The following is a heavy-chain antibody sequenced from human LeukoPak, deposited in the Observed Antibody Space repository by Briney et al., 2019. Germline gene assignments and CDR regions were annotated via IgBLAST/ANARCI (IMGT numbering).Heavy chain of an antibody. V-gene: IGHV3-53*01. CDR3: AGVSFSSGWYRDY. CDR1: GFTDY. D-gene: IGHD6-19*01. J-gene: IGHJ4*02. Sequence: GGSLRLSCAASGFTDYRTCVRQPPGKGLEWVSVIYSGGSTYYAASVKGRFSVSRDNSKNTVYLQMNSLRAEDTAVYYCAGVSFSSGWYRDYWGQGTLVTVSS. CDR2: IYSGGST.